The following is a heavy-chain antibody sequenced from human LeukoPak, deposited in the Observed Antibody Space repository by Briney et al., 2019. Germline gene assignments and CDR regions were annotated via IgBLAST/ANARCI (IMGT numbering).Heavy chain of an antibody. CDR2: IYYSGST. V-gene: IGHV4-59*08. D-gene: IGHD3-9*01. Sequence: KPSETLSLTCTVSGGSISSYYWSWIRQPPGKGLEWIGYIYYSGSTNYNPSLKSRVTISVDTSKNQFSLKLSSVTAADTAVYYCARSLSSLRYFDRNPWFDPWGQGTLVTVSS. CDR3: ARSLSSLRYFDRNPWFDP. CDR1: GGSISSYY. J-gene: IGHJ5*02.